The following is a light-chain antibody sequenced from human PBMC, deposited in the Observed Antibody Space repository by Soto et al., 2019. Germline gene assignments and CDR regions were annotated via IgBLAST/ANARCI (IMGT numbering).Light chain of an antibody. CDR2: EVS. CDR3: CSYAGSSTWV. V-gene: IGLV2-23*02. CDR1: SGDVGSYNL. J-gene: IGLJ3*02. Sequence: QSALTQPASVSGSPGQSITISCTGTSGDVGSYNLVSWYQQHPGKAPKLMIYEVSKRPPGVSNRFSGSKSGNTASLTISGLHAEDEADYYCCSYAGSSTWVFGGGTKLTVL.